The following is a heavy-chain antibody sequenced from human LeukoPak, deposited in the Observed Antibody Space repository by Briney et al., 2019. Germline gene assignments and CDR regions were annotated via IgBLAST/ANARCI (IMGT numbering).Heavy chain of an antibody. CDR1: GGSFSGYY. J-gene: IGHJ4*02. Sequence: SETLSLTCAVYGGSFSGYYWSWIRQPPGKGLEWIGEINHSGSTYYSPSLKSRATISVDTSKNQFFLELNSVTAADTAVYYCTTSRTNDCSSPSCYTDYWGQGTLVTVSS. D-gene: IGHD2-2*02. V-gene: IGHV4-34*01. CDR3: TTSRTNDCSSPSCYTDY. CDR2: INHSGST.